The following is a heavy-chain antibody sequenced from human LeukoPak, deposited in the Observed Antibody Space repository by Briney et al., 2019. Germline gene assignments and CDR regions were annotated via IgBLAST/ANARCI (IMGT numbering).Heavy chain of an antibody. CDR3: AKDFGYFKPHGFDY. D-gene: IGHD3-22*01. J-gene: IGHJ4*02. V-gene: IGHV3-23*01. CDR2: ISGSGGST. Sequence: PGGSLRLSCAASGFTFSSYAMSWVRQASGKGLEWVSAISGSGGSTYYADSVKGRFTISRDNSKDTLYLQMNSLRAEDTAVYYCAKDFGYFKPHGFDYWGQGTLVTVSS. CDR1: GFTFSSYA.